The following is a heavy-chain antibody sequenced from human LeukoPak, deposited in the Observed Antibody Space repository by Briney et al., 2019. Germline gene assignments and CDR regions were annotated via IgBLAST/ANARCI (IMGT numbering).Heavy chain of an antibody. CDR1: RYTLTELS. V-gene: IGHV1-24*01. J-gene: IGHJ6*03. Sequence: ASVKVSCKVSRYTLTELSMDWVRQAPGKGLEWMGGSDPEDGETIYAQKFQGRVTMTEDTSTDTAYMELSSLRSEDTAVYYCATSAIVATNPLYYYYYMDVWGKGTTVTVSS. D-gene: IGHD5-12*01. CDR3: ATSAIVATNPLYYYYYMDV. CDR2: SDPEDGET.